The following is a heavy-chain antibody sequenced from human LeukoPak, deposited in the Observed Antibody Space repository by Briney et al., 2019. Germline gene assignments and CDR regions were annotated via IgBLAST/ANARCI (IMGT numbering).Heavy chain of an antibody. J-gene: IGHJ6*03. CDR3: ARARLCSGGSCQYYYYYYMDV. Sequence: PSETLSLTCTVSGGSISSYYWSWIRQPPGKGLERIGYIYYNGSTNYNPSLKSRVTITVDTSKNQFSLKLSSVTAADTAVYYCARARLCSGGSCQYYYYYYMDVWGKGTTVTVSS. CDR1: GGSISSYY. CDR2: IYYNGST. D-gene: IGHD2-15*01. V-gene: IGHV4-59*01.